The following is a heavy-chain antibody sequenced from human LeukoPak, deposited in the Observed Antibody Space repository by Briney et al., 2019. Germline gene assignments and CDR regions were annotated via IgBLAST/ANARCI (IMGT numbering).Heavy chain of an antibody. CDR1: GGFIGTYY. J-gene: IGHJ4*02. CDR3: ARGQLATAMGRVYFDY. CDR2: IYTSGST. D-gene: IGHD5-18*01. Sequence: SENLSLTCTVSGGFIGTYYWSWIRQPAGKGLDWIGRIYTSGSTNYNPSLKSRVSMAVDTSKNQFSLKLTSVTAVDTAVYYCARGQLATAMGRVYFDYWGQGTVVTVSS. V-gene: IGHV4-4*07.